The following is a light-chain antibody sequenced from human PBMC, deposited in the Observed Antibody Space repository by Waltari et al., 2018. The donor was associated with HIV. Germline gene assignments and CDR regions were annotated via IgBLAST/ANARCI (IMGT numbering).Light chain of an antibody. V-gene: IGLV8-61*01. J-gene: IGLJ3*02. Sequence: QTVVTQEPSFSLSPGGTVTLTCGLSSGSVSTSYYPSLYQQTPGQAPLPSIHSPNPRSSWVPDRFSGSILGNKAALTITGAQEDDESDYYCVLYMGTGIWVFGGGTKLTVL. CDR1: SGSVSTSYY. CDR2: SPN. CDR3: VLYMGTGIWV.